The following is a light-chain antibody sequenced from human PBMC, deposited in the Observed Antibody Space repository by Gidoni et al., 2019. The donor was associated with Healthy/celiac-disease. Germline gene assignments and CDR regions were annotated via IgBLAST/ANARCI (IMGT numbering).Light chain of an antibody. Sequence: DIQMTQTPSTLSASVGDRVTITCRASQSISSWLAWYQQKPGKAPKLLIYKASSLESGVPTRFSGSGSGTEFTLTISSLQPDDVATYYCQQYNSYPLTFGGGTKVEIK. CDR3: QQYNSYPLT. CDR1: QSISSW. V-gene: IGKV1-5*03. J-gene: IGKJ4*01. CDR2: KAS.